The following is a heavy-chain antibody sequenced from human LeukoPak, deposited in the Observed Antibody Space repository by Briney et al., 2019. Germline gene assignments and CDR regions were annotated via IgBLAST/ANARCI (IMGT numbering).Heavy chain of an antibody. CDR1: GFTFSSYA. CDR2: ISYDGSSK. V-gene: IGHV3-30*04. D-gene: IGHD1-14*01. Sequence: GRSLRLSCAASGFTFSSYALHWVRQAPGKGLEWVTVISYDGSSKYYADSVKGRFTISRDNSKNTLYLQMNSLRPEDTAVYYCARGDKQLLFNRNKGGFDPWGQGALVTVSS. J-gene: IGHJ5*02. CDR3: ARGDKQLLFNRNKGGFDP.